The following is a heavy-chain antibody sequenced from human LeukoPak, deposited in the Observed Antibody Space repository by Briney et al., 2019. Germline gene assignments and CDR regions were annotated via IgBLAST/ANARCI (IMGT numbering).Heavy chain of an antibody. J-gene: IGHJ6*03. CDR3: ARARSPVAYDFWSGYYYYMDV. CDR1: GGSISSGSYY. Sequence: PSQTLSLTCTVSGGSISSGSYYWSWIRQPAGKGLGWIGRIYTSGSTNYNPSLKSRVTISVDTSKNQFSLKLSSVTAADTAVYYYARARSPVAYDFWSGYYYYMDVWGKGTTVTVSS. V-gene: IGHV4-61*02. D-gene: IGHD3-3*01. CDR2: IYTSGST.